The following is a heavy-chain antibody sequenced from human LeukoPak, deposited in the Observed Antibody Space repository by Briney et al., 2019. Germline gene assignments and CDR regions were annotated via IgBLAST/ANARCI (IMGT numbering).Heavy chain of an antibody. D-gene: IGHD1-26*01. Sequence: GRSLRLSCAASGFTFSSYGMHWVRQAPGKGLEWVAVIWYDGSNKYYADSVKGRFTISRDNSKNTLYLQMNSLRAEDTAVYYCARVRRYSGSYWFDPWGQGTLVTVSS. J-gene: IGHJ5*02. CDR2: IWYDGSNK. V-gene: IGHV3-33*01. CDR3: ARVRRYSGSYWFDP. CDR1: GFTFSSYG.